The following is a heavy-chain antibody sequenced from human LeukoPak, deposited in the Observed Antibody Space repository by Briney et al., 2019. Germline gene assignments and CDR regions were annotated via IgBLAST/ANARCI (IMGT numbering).Heavy chain of an antibody. CDR2: MSDGGTHT. V-gene: IGHV3-30*18. CDR1: GFTFSRYG. D-gene: IGHD2/OR15-2a*01. Sequence: GGSLRLSCAASGFTFSRYGMHWVPQAPGKGLEWVTVMSDGGTHTYYADSVKGRFTISRDNSRNTLYLQMNSLRVEDTAVYYCTKEGSMSQWAFDIWGQGAMVTVSS. CDR3: TKEGSMSQWAFDI. J-gene: IGHJ3*02.